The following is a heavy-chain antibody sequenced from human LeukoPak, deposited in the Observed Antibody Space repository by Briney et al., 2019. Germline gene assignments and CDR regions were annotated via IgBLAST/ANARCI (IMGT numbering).Heavy chain of an antibody. D-gene: IGHD1-26*01. J-gene: IGHJ4*02. CDR1: GYTFTNYA. V-gene: IGHV1-3*01. CDR3: ARESSDVMGASDY. CDR2: INAGNGNT. Sequence: ASVKVSCKASGYTFTNYAIHWVRQAPGQRLEWMGWINAGNGNTKFSQKFQGRVTITRDTSASTAYMELSSLRSEDTAVYYCARESSDVMGASDYWGQGTLVTVSS.